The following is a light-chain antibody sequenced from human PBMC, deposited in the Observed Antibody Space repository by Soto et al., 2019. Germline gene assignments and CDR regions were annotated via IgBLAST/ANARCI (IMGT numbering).Light chain of an antibody. CDR3: QTWGTGIVV. Sequence: QTVVTQSPSASASLGASVKLTCTLSSGHSSYAIAWHQQQPEKGPRYLMKLNTDGSHSKGDGIPDRFSGSISGAERYLTISSLQSEDEADYYCQTWGTGIVVFGGGTKLTVL. J-gene: IGLJ2*01. CDR2: LNTDGSH. V-gene: IGLV4-69*02. CDR1: SGHSSYA.